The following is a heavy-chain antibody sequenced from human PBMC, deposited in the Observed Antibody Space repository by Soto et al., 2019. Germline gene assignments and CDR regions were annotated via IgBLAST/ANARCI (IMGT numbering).Heavy chain of an antibody. J-gene: IGHJ2*01. CDR3: ARDSGIPGRYWYFGL. V-gene: IGHV1-2*02. D-gene: IGHD3-9*01. Sequence: QVQLVQSGAEVKKPGASVKVSCTTYGYTFSDYFLHWVRQAPGQGPEWMGFVNPKRGGTEYAPKFQGRVTMTRDTSSSTVYMYLSGLTSHDTAIYYCARDSGIPGRYWYFGLWGRGTLVTVSS. CDR1: GYTFSDYF. CDR2: VNPKRGGT.